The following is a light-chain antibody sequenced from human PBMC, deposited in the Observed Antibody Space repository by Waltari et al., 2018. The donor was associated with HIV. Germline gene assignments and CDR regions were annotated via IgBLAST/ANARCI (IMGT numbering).Light chain of an antibody. Sequence: QSVLTQPPSASGPPGQRVTISCSGSSSNIGSNTVNWYHQLPGTAPKLLIFTNKQRPSGVPDRFSGSKSGTSAALAISGLQSEEEADYYCAAWDDSLNGWVFGGGTKLTVL. CDR3: AAWDDSLNGWV. CDR1: SSNIGSNT. CDR2: TNK. J-gene: IGLJ3*02. V-gene: IGLV1-44*01.